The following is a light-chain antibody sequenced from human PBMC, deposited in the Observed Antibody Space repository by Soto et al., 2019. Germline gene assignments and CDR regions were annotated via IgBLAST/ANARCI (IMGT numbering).Light chain of an antibody. CDR3: SSYTSISTLGV. CDR1: SSDIGGYNF. J-gene: IGLJ3*02. V-gene: IGLV2-14*03. Sequence: QSVLTQPASESGSPGQSITISCTGTSSDIGGYNFVSWYQQHPGKAPKLIIYDVANRPSGVSNRFSGSKSGNTASLTISGLQAEDEADYYCSSYTSISTLGVFGGGTKLTVL. CDR2: DVA.